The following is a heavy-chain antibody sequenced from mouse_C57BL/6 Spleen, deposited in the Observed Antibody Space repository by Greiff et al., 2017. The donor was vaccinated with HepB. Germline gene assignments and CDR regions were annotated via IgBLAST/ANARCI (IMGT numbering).Heavy chain of an antibody. CDR1: GFSFNTYA. Sequence: EVHLVESGGGLVQPKGSLKLSCAASGFSFNTYAMNWVRQAPGKGLEWVARIRSKSNNYATYYADSVKDRFTISRDDSESMLYLQMNNLKTEDTAMYYCVRHSYYGSSPHFAYWGQGTLVTVSA. CDR2: IRSKSNNYAT. J-gene: IGHJ3*01. CDR3: VRHSYYGSSPHFAY. V-gene: IGHV10-1*01. D-gene: IGHD1-1*01.